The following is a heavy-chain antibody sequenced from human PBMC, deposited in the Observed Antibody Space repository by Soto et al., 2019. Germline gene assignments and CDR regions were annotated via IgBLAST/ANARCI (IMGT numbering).Heavy chain of an antibody. V-gene: IGHV1-69*12. Sequence: QVQLVQSGAEVKKPESSVKVSCKAPGGTFSTYAISWVRQAPGQALEWMGGIIPMFGRANYAQRCQDTVTITAEASTNTVYKELSRLRSENTAVYFCASGIRLLLRRISNGDSGRGQGTLVTVSS. CDR1: GGTFSTYA. J-gene: IGHJ4*02. D-gene: IGHD5-12*01. CDR2: IIPMFGRA. CDR3: ASGIRLLLRRISNGDSG.